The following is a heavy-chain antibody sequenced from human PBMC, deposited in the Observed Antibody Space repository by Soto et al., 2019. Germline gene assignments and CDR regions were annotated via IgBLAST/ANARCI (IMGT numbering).Heavy chain of an antibody. CDR2: IFPGGST. V-gene: IGHV3-23*03. Sequence: HPGGSLRLSCAASGFTFSTYTMNWVRQAPGKGLEWVAGIFPGGSTYYANSVKGRFTISRDHSQSSVFLQMSSLRDEDTAVYYCAKDRQPDVIGTFALWGKGTLVTVSS. CDR3: AKDRQPDVIGTFAL. CDR1: GFTFSTYT. J-gene: IGHJ4*02. D-gene: IGHD3-10*01.